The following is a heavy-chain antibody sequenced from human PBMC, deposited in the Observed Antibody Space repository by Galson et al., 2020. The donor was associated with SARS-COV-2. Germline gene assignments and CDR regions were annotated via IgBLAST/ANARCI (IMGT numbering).Heavy chain of an antibody. CDR1: GFTFSSYG. CDR2: ISYDGRNK. Sequence: TGGSLRLSCAASGFTFSSYGMHWVRQAPGKGLEWVALISYDGRNKYYADSVKGRFTISRDNSKNTLYLQMNSLRAEDTAVYYCAKAWAHYYDSSGYLGVYWGQGTVVTVAS. D-gene: IGHD3-22*01. CDR3: AKAWAHYYDSSGYLGVY. V-gene: IGHV3-30*18. J-gene: IGHJ4*02.